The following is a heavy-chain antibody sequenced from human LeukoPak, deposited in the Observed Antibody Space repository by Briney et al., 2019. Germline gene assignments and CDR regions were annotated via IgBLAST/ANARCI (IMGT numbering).Heavy chain of an antibody. J-gene: IGHJ3*02. CDR1: GGFISSYY. CDR2: IYYSGST. V-gene: IGHV4-59*08. CDR3: ARRESAFDI. Sequence: SETLSLTCTVSGGFISSYYWSWIRQPPGKGLEWIGYIYYSGSTNYNPSLKSRVTISVDTSKNQFSLKLSSVTAADTAVYCCARRESAFDIWGQGTMVTVSS.